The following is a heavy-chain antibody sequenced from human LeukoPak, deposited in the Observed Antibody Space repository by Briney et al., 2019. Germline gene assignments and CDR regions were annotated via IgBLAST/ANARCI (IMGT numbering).Heavy chain of an antibody. D-gene: IGHD6-19*01. J-gene: IGHJ4*02. V-gene: IGHV3-7*01. CDR3: AREAVAGYR. CDR1: GFTFSSYT. CDR2: IKQDGSEK. Sequence: PGGSLRLSCAASGFTFSSYTMNWVRQAPGKGLEWVANIKQDGSEKYYVESVKGRFIIYRDNARNSLYVKMNSLRAEETAVYYCAREAVAGYRWGQGTLVTVSS.